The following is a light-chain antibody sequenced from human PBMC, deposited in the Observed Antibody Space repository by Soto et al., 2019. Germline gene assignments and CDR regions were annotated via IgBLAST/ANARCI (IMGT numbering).Light chain of an antibody. CDR3: SSYGASRTL. CDR1: SSDIGLYNH. Sequence: QSALTQPSSVSGSPGQSITIPCTGSSSDIGLYNHVSWYQQHPGKAPKLLIYDVSYRPSGIYDRSSGSKSGNTTSLTISAIDPEHEADYYCSSYGASRTLFSGGIKRTVL. J-gene: IGLJ2*01. CDR2: DVS. V-gene: IGLV2-14*03.